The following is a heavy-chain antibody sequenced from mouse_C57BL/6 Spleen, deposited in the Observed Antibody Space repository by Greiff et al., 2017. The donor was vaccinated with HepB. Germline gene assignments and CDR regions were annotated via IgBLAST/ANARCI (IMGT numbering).Heavy chain of an antibody. CDR3: ASPFYGREGYYAMDY. CDR2: IYPGDGDT. Sequence: QVQLKESGAELVKPGASVKISCKASGYAFSSYWMNWVKQRPGKGLEWIGQIYPGDGDTNYNGKFKGKATLTADKSSSTAYMQLSSLTSEDSAVYFCASPFYGREGYYAMDYWGQGTSVTVSS. D-gene: IGHD1-1*01. J-gene: IGHJ4*01. V-gene: IGHV1-80*01. CDR1: GYAFSSYW.